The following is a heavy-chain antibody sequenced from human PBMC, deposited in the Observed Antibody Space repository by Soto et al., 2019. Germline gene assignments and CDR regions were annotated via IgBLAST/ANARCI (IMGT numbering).Heavy chain of an antibody. J-gene: IGHJ6*02. CDR1: GGSVSSGSYY. V-gene: IGHV4-61*01. CDR2: IYYSGST. Sequence: KSSETLSLTCTVSGGSVSSGSYYWSWIRQPPGKGLEWIGYIYYSGSTNYNPSLKSRVTISVDTSKNQFSLKLSSVTAADTAVYYCARIGYSSSWYGVKNYYYGMDVWGQGTTVTVSS. CDR3: ARIGYSSSWYGVKNYYYGMDV. D-gene: IGHD6-13*01.